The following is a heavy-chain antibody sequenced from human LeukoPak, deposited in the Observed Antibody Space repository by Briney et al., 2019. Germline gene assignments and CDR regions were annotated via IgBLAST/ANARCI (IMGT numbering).Heavy chain of an antibody. D-gene: IGHD5-18*01. CDR3: AKDLGYSYGYVADY. CDR1: GFTFSSYG. J-gene: IGHJ4*02. V-gene: IGHV3-30*18. CDR2: ISYDGSNK. Sequence: GGSLRLSCAASGFTFSSYGMHWVRQAPGKGLEWVAVISYDGSNKYYADSVEGRFTISRDNSKNTLYLQMNSLRAEDTAVYYCAKDLGYSYGYVADYWGQGTLVTVSS.